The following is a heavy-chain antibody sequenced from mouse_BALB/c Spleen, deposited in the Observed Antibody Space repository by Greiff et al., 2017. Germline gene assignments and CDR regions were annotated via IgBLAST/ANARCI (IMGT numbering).Heavy chain of an antibody. J-gene: IGHJ4*01. D-gene: IGHD1-1*01. Sequence: EVQGVESGAELVKPGASVKLSCTASGFYIKDTYMHWVKQRPEQGLEWIGRIDPANGNTKYDPKFQGKATITADTSSNTAYLQLSSLTSEDTAVYYCASYYGSSYDYAMDYWGQGTSVTVSS. CDR2: IDPANGNT. CDR3: ASYYGSSYDYAMDY. CDR1: GFYIKDTY. V-gene: IGHV14-3*02.